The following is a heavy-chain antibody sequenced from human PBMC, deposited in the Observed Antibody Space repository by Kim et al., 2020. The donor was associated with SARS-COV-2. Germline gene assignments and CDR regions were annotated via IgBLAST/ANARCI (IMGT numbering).Heavy chain of an antibody. CDR2: ITGDAGST. J-gene: IGHJ6*04. V-gene: IGHV3-43*02. CDR1: GFTFDDYA. Sequence: GGSLRLSCAASGFTFDDYAMHWVRQAPGKGLEWVSLITGDAGSTYYADSVKGRFTISRDNSKSSLYLLMNSLRTEDTALYYCAKDSGGFRSGTTLYGMDVGGRGTTVTVSS. D-gene: IGHD3-3*01. CDR3: AKDSGGFRSGTTLYGMDV.